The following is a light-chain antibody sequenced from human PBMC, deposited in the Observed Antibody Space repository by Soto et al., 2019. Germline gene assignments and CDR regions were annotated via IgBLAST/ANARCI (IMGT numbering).Light chain of an antibody. CDR1: QIVGGDT. J-gene: IGKJ5*01. Sequence: EIVLTQSPGTLSLSPGERATLSCRASQIVGGDTLAWFQQRPGQAPRLVIYGASNRAAGIPDRFSGSGSGADFTPTVSRLEPKDFAVYYCQQYHWASDSFGKGTRLYIK. CDR2: GAS. CDR3: QQYHWASDS. V-gene: IGKV3-20*01.